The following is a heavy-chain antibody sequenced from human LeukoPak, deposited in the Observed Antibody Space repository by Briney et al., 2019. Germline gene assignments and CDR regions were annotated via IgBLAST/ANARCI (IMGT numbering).Heavy chain of an antibody. CDR1: GYTFNNHY. V-gene: IGHV1-46*02. J-gene: IGHJ4*02. D-gene: IGHD6-19*01. Sequence: GASVKVSCKASGYTFNNHYMYWVRQAPGQGLEWMGVINPSDGSTSYAQKFQGRVTMTRDTSTRTVYMEVNSLRSEDTAVYYCARQGTYSSAIGMGYWGQGTLVTVSS. CDR2: INPSDGST. CDR3: ARQGTYSSAIGMGY.